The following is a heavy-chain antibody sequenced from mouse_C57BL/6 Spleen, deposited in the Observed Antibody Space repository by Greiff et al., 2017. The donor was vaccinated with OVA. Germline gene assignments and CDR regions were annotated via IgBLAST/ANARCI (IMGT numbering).Heavy chain of an antibody. CDR1: GYSITSGYY. CDR3: AREYYVSSYVFDY. J-gene: IGHJ2*01. V-gene: IGHV3-6*01. CDR2: ISYDGSN. Sequence: ESGPGLVKPSQSLSLTCSVTGYSITSGYYWNWIRQFPGNKLEWMGYISYDGSNNYNPSLKNRISITRDTSKNQFFLKLNSVTTEDTATYYCAREYYVSSYVFDYWGQGTTLTVSS. D-gene: IGHD1-1*01.